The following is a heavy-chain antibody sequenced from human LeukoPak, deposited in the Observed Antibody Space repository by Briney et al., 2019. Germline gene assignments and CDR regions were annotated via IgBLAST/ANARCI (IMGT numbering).Heavy chain of an antibody. CDR3: ARQVVVVPAAKGLYYDFWSGLPVYWFDP. CDR2: IYYSGST. V-gene: IGHV4-39*01. Sequence: SETLSLTCTVSGGSISSSSYYWGWIPQPPGKGLEWIGNIYYSGSTYYNPSLKSRVTICVDTSKNQFSLKLSSVTAADTAVYYCARQVVVVPAAKGLYYDFWSGLPVYWFDPWGQGTLVTVSS. D-gene: IGHD2-2*01. J-gene: IGHJ5*02. CDR1: GGSISSSSYY.